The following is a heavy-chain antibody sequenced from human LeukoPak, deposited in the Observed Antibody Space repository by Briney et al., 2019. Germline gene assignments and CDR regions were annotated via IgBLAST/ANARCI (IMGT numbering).Heavy chain of an antibody. CDR3: ASWGLSISSGPQ. V-gene: IGHV3-74*01. J-gene: IGHJ4*02. D-gene: IGHD6-6*01. CDR2: INGDGSST. CDR1: GFTFSSYW. Sequence: GALRLSRAASGFTFSSYWMHWVRQTPGKGLVWVSRINGDGSSTNYADSVKGRFTISRDNAKNTLYLQMSSLRAEDTAMYYCASWGLSISSGPQWGQGTRVTVSS.